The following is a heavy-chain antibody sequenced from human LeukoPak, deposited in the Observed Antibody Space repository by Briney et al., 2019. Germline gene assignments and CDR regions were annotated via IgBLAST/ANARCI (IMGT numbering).Heavy chain of an antibody. J-gene: IGHJ4*02. Sequence: SETLSLTCTVSGGSISSGGYYWSWIRQHPGKGLEWIGYIYYSGSTYYNPSLKSRVTISVDTSKNQFSLELSSVTAADTAVYYCARGGIATFFYYWGQGTLVTVSS. D-gene: IGHD6-13*01. CDR3: ARGGIATFFYY. CDR2: IYYSGST. V-gene: IGHV4-31*03. CDR1: GGSISSGGYY.